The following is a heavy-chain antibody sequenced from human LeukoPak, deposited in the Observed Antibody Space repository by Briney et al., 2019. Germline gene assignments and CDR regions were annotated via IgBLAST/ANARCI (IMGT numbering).Heavy chain of an antibody. V-gene: IGHV3-21*01. Sequence: GGSLRLSCAASGFTFSSYSMNWVRQAPGKGLEWVSSISSSSSYIYYADSVKSRFTISRDNAKNSLYLQMNSLRAEDTAVYYCARDRSYGDYVGAFDIWGQGTMVTVSS. CDR2: ISSSSSYI. D-gene: IGHD4-17*01. CDR3: ARDRSYGDYVGAFDI. J-gene: IGHJ3*02. CDR1: GFTFSSYS.